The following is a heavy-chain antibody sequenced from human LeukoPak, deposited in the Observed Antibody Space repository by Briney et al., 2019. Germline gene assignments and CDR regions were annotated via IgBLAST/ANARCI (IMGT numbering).Heavy chain of an antibody. CDR3: GSSPYVWGIDH. CDR2: IYSGGST. CDR1: GFTVSNNY. V-gene: IGHV3-53*01. D-gene: IGHD3-16*01. J-gene: IGHJ4*02. Sequence: PGGSLRLSCAASGFTVSNNYMSWVRQAPGKGLEWVSIIYSGGSTYYADSVKGRFTISIDNSKNRLHLQMKSLRADDTAVYYCGSSPYVWGIDHWGQGTPVTVSS.